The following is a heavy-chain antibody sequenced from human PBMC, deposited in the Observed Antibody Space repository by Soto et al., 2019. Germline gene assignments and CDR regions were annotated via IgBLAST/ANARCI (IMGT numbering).Heavy chain of an antibody. D-gene: IGHD3-10*01. CDR1: GFTFSSYA. Sequence: EVQLLESGGGLVQPGGSLRLSCTASGFTFSSYAMIWVRQAPGKGLEWVSAIVASGDNTYYVDSVKGRFTISRDNPKNKQYLQVNSLRVEDTAVYYFAKASSGSPWYYFDNWGQGTLVTVSS. CDR3: AKASSGSPWYYFDN. V-gene: IGHV3-23*01. J-gene: IGHJ4*02. CDR2: IVASGDNT.